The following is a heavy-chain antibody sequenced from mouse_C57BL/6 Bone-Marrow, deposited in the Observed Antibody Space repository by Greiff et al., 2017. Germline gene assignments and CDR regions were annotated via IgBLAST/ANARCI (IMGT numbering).Heavy chain of an antibody. CDR1: GYTFTDYY. D-gene: IGHD1-1*01. J-gene: IGHJ1*03. CDR3: ARDPLDGSSYDWYFDV. V-gene: IGHV1-26*01. Sequence: VQLQQSGPELVKPGASVKISCKASGYTFTDYYMHWVQQSPGKSLEWIGDINPNNGGTSYNQKFKGKATLTVDKSSSTAYMELRSLTSNDSAVYYCARDPLDGSSYDWYFDVWDTGTAVTVSS. CDR2: INPNNGGT.